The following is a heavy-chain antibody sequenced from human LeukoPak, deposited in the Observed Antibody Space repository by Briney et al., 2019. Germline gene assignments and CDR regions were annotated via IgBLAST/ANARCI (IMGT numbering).Heavy chain of an antibody. CDR3: ARGETARVDY. D-gene: IGHD3-16*01. V-gene: IGHV3-48*02. J-gene: IGHJ4*02. Sequence: GGSLRLSCAASGFAFSTYNMNWVRQAPGKGLEWLSYISSGSSTIYYADSVEGRFTISRDNAKNSLYLQMNSLRDEDTAVYYCARGETARVDYWGQGILVTVSS. CDR2: ISSGSSTI. CDR1: GFAFSTYN.